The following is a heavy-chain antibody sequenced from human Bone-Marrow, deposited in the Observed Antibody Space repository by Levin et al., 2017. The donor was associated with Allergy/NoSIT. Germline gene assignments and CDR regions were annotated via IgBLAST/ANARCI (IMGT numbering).Heavy chain of an antibody. CDR2: IKPDGSEK. CDR1: GFSFSSYW. V-gene: IGHV3-7*04. Sequence: GGSLRLSCTASGFSFSSYWMTWIRQAPGKGLEWVANIKPDGSEKYYVDSVKGRFTISRDNAKNSLYLQMNSLRAEDTAVYYCAREVVGNYYSHFDYWGQGALVTVSS. CDR3: AREVVGNYYSHFDY. J-gene: IGHJ4*02. D-gene: IGHD3-10*01.